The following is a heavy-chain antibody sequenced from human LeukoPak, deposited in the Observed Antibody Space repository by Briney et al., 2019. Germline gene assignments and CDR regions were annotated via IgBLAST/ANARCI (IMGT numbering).Heavy chain of an antibody. D-gene: IGHD3-3*01. CDR1: GFTFNDYS. CDR3: ARDLGAYDFWSGYYQAGYFDY. CDR2: ISSSSSYI. V-gene: IGHV3-21*01. J-gene: IGHJ4*02. Sequence: GGSLRLSCAASGFTFNDYSMNWVRQAPGKGLEWVSSISSSSSYIYYADSVKGRFTISRDNAKNSLYLQMNSLRAEDTAVYYCARDLGAYDFWSGYYQAGYFDYWGQGTLVTVSS.